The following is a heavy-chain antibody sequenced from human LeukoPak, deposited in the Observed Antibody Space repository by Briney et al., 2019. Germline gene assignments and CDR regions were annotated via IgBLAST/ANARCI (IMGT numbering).Heavy chain of an antibody. Sequence: GESLKIPCKGSGYSFSNYWIGWVRQMPGKGLEWMGIIYPGDSDTRYSPSFQGQVTISADKSISTAYLQWSSLKASDTAMYHCASPYYYGSGSYYHAFDIWGQGTMVTVSS. CDR2: IYPGDSDT. J-gene: IGHJ3*02. CDR3: ASPYYYGSGSYYHAFDI. V-gene: IGHV5-51*01. CDR1: GYSFSNYW. D-gene: IGHD3-10*01.